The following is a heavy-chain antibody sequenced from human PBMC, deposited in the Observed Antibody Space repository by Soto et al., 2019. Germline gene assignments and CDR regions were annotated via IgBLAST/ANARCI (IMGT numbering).Heavy chain of an antibody. CDR1: GFAFSRYW. J-gene: IGHJ4*02. Sequence: EVQLVQSGGGLVQPGWSLRLSCAASGFAFSRYWLHCVRQAPGKGLMIVSRITGDGTNTAYATSVKGRFTISRDNAKNMVYLQMDSLKAEDTAVYYCARDGGYGTPFDYWGQGALVTVSS. CDR3: ARDGGYGTPFDY. D-gene: IGHD5-12*01. V-gene: IGHV3-74*01. CDR2: ITGDGTNT.